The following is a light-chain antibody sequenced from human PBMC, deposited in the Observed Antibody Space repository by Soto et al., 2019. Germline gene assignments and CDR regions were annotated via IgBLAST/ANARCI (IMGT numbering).Light chain of an antibody. CDR3: QQYDVPLFT. V-gene: IGKV3-20*01. J-gene: IGKJ2*01. CDR1: QSLTWNY. CDR2: GVS. Sequence: EVVLTKSPGTLSLSPGDRATLYCRASQSLTWNYLAWYQSKPGQPPRLLVYGVSARATGVPDRFSGSGSGTDFTLTISRLESEDFAVYYCQQYDVPLFTFGQGTKLEIK.